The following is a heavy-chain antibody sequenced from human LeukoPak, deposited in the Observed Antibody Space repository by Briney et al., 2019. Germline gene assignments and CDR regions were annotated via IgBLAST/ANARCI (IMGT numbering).Heavy chain of an antibody. Sequence: GGSLRLSCAASGFTFSSFTMNWVRQAPGKGLEWVSSISSTSTYIHYADSVKGRFTISRDNAKNSLYLQMNSQRAEDTAVYYCSLFDYADYLAFDYWGQGTLVTVSS. D-gene: IGHD4-17*01. CDR2: ISSTSTYI. V-gene: IGHV3-21*01. CDR3: SLFDYADYLAFDY. J-gene: IGHJ4*02. CDR1: GFTFSSFT.